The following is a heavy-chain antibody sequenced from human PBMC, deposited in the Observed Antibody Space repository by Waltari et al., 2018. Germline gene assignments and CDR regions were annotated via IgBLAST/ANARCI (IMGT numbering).Heavy chain of an antibody. CDR1: GGSISSSSYY. D-gene: IGHD2-15*01. V-gene: IGHV4-39*07. J-gene: IGHJ2*01. CDR2: IYYSGST. CDR3: ARESGDIVVVVAATYWYFDL. Sequence: QLQLQESGPGLVKPSETLSLTCTVSGGSISSSSYYWGWIRQPPGTGLEWIGSIYYSGSTYYNPSLKSRVTISVDTSKNQFSLKLSSVTAADTAVYYCARESGDIVVVVAATYWYFDLWGRGTLVTVSS.